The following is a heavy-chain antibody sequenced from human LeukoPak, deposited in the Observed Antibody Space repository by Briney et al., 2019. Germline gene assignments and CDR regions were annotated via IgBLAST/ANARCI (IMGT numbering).Heavy chain of an antibody. CDR1: GGSISSSSSY. V-gene: IGHV4-39*07. D-gene: IGHD7-27*01. CDR2: IYYSGKT. J-gene: IGHJ3*02. Sequence: SETLSLTCTVSGGSISSSSSYWGWIRHPPGRGLEWIGSIYYSGKTYYNPSFKSRVTISLDTSKNQYSLKLSSVTAADTAVYYCASPQLGKDAFDIWGQGTMVIVSS. CDR3: ASPQLGKDAFDI.